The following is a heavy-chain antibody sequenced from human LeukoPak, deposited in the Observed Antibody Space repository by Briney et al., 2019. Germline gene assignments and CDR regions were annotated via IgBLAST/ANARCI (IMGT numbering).Heavy chain of an antibody. CDR1: GFTFSDYY. CDR3: ARDQNHSSSVDY. CDR2: ISSSGSTI. D-gene: IGHD6-13*01. V-gene: IGHV3-11*01. J-gene: IGHJ4*02. Sequence: GGSLRLSCAASGFTFSDYYMSWLRQAPGKGLEWVSYISSSGSTIYYADSVKGRFTISRDNAKNSLYLQMNSLRAEDTAVYYCARDQNHSSSVDYWGQGTLVTVSS.